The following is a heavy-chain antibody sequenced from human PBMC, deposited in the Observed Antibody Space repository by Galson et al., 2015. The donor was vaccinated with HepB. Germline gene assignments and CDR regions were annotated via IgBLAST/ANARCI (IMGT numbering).Heavy chain of an antibody. D-gene: IGHD2-2*02. CDR3: TTDIVVVPAAIGTTVTNRIFGY. V-gene: IGHV3-15*01. J-gene: IGHJ4*02. Sequence: SLRLSCAASGFTFSNAWMSWVRQAPGEGLEWVGRIKSKTDGGTTDYAAPVKGRFTISRDDSKNTLYLQMNSLKTEDTAVYYCTTDIVVVPAAIGTTVTNRIFGYWGQGTLVTVSS. CDR1: GFTFSNAW. CDR2: IKSKTDGGTT.